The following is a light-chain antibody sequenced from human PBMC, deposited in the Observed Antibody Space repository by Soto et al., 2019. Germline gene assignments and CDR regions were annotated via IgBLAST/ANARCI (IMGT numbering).Light chain of an antibody. Sequence: EIVLTQSPGTLSLSPGERATLSCRASQSVSSSYLAWYQQKPGQAPRLLIYGASSRATGIPDRFSGSASGTYFTLTINRLEPEDFAVYYGQQYGSSLPTIFGQWTKLEIK. CDR2: GAS. V-gene: IGKV3-20*01. J-gene: IGKJ2*01. CDR1: QSVSSSY. CDR3: QQYGSSLPTI.